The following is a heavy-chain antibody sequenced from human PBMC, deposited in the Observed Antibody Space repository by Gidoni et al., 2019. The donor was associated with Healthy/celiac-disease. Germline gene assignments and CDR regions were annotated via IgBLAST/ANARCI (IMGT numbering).Heavy chain of an antibody. CDR3: ARDLDSSSWSRFDY. V-gene: IGHV3-21*01. CDR2: IRSSSSNI. D-gene: IGHD6-13*01. CDR1: GFTFSSYS. J-gene: IGHJ4*02. Sequence: EVQLVASGGGLVKPGGSLRLSCAASGFTFSSYSMNWGRQAPGKGLEWVSSIRSSSSNIYYADSVKGRFTISRDNAKNSLYLQMNSMRAEDTAVYYCARDLDSSSWSRFDYWGQGTLVTVSS.